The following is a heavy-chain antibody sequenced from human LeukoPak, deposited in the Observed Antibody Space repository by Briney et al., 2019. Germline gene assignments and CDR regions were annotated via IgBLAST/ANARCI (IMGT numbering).Heavy chain of an antibody. V-gene: IGHV3-30*18. CDR1: GFTFSNYG. CDR3: AKGAVSVPRGTDYFDY. D-gene: IGHD3-16*01. CDR2: ISYDGSNK. Sequence: GGSLRLSCAASGFTFSNYGMHWVRQAPGKGLEWVAVISYDGSNKYYADSVKGRFTISRDNSKNTLYLQMNSLRAEDTAVYYCAKGAVSVPRGTDYFDYWGQGTLVTVSS. J-gene: IGHJ4*02.